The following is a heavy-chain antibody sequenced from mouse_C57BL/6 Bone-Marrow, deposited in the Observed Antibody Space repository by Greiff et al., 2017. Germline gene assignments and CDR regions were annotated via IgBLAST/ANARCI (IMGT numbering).Heavy chain of an antibody. CDR2: IHPNSGST. J-gene: IGHJ4*01. CDR3: QIYYYGSSCYYAMDY. D-gene: IGHD1-1*01. CDR1: GYTFTSYW. Sequence: QVQLQQPGAELVKPGASVKLSCKASGYTFTSYWMHWVKQRPGQGLEWIGMIHPNSGSTNYNEKFTSKATLTVDKSSSTAYMQLSSLTSEDSAVYYCQIYYYGSSCYYAMDYWGQGTSVTVSS. V-gene: IGHV1-64*01.